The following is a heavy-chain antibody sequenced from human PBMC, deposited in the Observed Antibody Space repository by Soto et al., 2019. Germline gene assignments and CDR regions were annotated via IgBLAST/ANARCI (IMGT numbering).Heavy chain of an antibody. V-gene: IGHV1-18*04. Sequence: AALKCPCQASCYTFTFSGNSWGRQAPGQGLELMGWISAYNGNTNYAQKLQGRVTMTTDTSTSTAYMELRSLRSDDTAVYYCARDSGIVGARFYYYYGMDVWGQGTTVTVSS. CDR1: CYTFTFSG. J-gene: IGHJ6*02. CDR3: ARDSGIVGARFYYYYGMDV. CDR2: ISAYNGNT. D-gene: IGHD1-26*01.